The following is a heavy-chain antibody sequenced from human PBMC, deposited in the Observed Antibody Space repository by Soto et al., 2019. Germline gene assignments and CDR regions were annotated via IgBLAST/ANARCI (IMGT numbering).Heavy chain of an antibody. J-gene: IGHJ6*03. CDR3: AKNYCPGSKINYYYYMDG. V-gene: IGHV3-23*01. CDR2: ISGSGGST. D-gene: IGHD3-10*01. CDR1: GFTFSSYA. Sequence: GGSLRLSCAASGFTFSSYAMSWVRQAPGKGLEWVSAISGSGGSTYYADSVKGRFTISRDNSKNTLYLQMNSLRAEDTAVYYCAKNYCPGSKINYYYYMDGWGKGTRDTVSS.